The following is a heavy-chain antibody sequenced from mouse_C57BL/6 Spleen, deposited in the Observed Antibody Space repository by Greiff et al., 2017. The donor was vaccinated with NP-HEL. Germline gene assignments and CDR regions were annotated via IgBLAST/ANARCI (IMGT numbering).Heavy chain of an antibody. D-gene: IGHD2-5*01. CDR2: ISDGGSYT. Sequence: EVHLVESGGGLVKPGGSLKLSCAASGFTFSSYAMSWVRQTPEKRLEWVATISDGGSYTYYPDNVKGRFTISRDNAKNNLYLQMSHLKSEDTAMYYCARDDYSNYVGYFDVWGTGTTVTVSS. J-gene: IGHJ1*03. V-gene: IGHV5-4*01. CDR1: GFTFSSYA. CDR3: ARDDYSNYVGYFDV.